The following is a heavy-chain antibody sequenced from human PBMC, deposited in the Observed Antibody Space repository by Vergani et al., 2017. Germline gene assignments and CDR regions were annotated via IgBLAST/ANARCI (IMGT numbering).Heavy chain of an antibody. J-gene: IGHJ6*03. CDR3: AKRGIAARGYYYYYMDV. D-gene: IGHD6-6*01. CDR1: GFTFSSYA. Sequence: EVQLVESGGGLVQPGGSLRLSCAASGFTFSSYAMHWVRQAPGKGLEYVSAISGSGGSTYYADSVKGRFTISRDTSKNTLYLQMNSLRAEDTAVYYCAKRGIAARGYYYYYMDVWGKGTTVTVSS. CDR2: ISGSGGST. V-gene: IGHV3-23*04.